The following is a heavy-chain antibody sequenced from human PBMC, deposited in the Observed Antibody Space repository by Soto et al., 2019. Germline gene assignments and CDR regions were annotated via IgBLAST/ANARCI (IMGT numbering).Heavy chain of an antibody. CDR2: INPGGGST. Sequence: QVQLLQSGAEVRKLGAAVKISCAASGDTSTTSYIHWVRQAPGHGLEWVGVINPGGGSTSYGQNFQDRVTMTTDTATRTVFLEISSLGLEDTAIYYCAREAYGDSVPGYWGQGTLVSVSS. J-gene: IGHJ4*02. CDR3: AREAYGDSVPGY. D-gene: IGHD4-17*01. CDR1: GDTSTTSY. V-gene: IGHV1-46*01.